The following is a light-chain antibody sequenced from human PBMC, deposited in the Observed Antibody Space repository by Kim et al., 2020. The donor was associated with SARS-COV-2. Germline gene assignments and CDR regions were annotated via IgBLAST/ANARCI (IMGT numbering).Light chain of an antibody. CDR2: GKN. CDR3: NARDTNNNVI. V-gene: IGLV3-19*01. J-gene: IGLJ2*01. Sequence: ALGQTDRITCQGDSLRSYYATWYQQKPGEAPIVVIYGKNNRPSGIPDRFSGSSSGNTASLTITATQAGDEADYYCNARDTNNNVIFGGGTKLTVL. CDR1: SLRSYY.